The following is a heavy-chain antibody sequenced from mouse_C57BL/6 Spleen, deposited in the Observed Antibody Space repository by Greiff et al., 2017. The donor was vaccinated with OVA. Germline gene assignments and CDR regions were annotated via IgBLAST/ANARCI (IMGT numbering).Heavy chain of an antibody. V-gene: IGHV5-4*01. D-gene: IGHD1-1*01. Sequence: EVHLVESGGGLVKPGGSLKLSCAASGFTFSSYAMPWVRQTPEKRLEWVATISDGGSYTYYPDNVKGRFTISRDNAKNNLYLQMSHLKSEDTAMYYCARDLEGSRAWLAYGGQGTLVTVSA. CDR1: GFTFSSYA. CDR2: ISDGGSYT. CDR3: ARDLEGSRAWLAY. J-gene: IGHJ3*01.